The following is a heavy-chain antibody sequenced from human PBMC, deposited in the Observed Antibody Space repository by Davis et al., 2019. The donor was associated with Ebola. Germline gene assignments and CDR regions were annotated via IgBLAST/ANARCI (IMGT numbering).Heavy chain of an antibody. D-gene: IGHD4-23*01. CDR3: AKATVVTPFGAFDI. J-gene: IGHJ3*02. V-gene: IGHV1-2*02. CDR2: INPNSGGT. CDR1: GYTFTGYY. Sequence: ASVKVSCKASGYTFTGYYMHWVRQAPGQGLEWMGWINPNSGGTNYAQKFQGRVTMTRDTSISTAYMELSRLRSDDTAVYYCAKATVVTPFGAFDIWGQGTMVTVSS.